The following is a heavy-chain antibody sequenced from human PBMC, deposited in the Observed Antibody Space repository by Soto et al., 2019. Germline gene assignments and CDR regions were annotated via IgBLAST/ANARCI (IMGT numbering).Heavy chain of an antibody. V-gene: IGHV3-23*01. Sequence: GGSLRLSCAASGFTFSSYAMSWVRQAPGKGLEWVSAISGSGGSTYYADSVKGRFTISRDNSKNTLYLQMNSLRAEEPAVYYCAKDSRPFVGGTESLNFYYGMDVWGPGTTVTVSS. CDR2: ISGSGGST. CDR3: AKDSRPFVGGTESLNFYYGMDV. J-gene: IGHJ6*02. D-gene: IGHD1-26*01. CDR1: GFTFSSYA.